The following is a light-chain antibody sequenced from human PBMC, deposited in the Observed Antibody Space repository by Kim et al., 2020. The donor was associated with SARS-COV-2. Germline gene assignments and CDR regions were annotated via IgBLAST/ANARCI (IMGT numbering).Light chain of an antibody. Sequence: PPGERATLSCRASQTVSSRSVNWYQQKPGQAPRLLIYDAYRRATGVPDRFRGSGSGTDFTLTISRLEPEDFAVYHCQQYGSLPWTFGQGTKVEVK. J-gene: IGKJ1*01. V-gene: IGKV3-20*01. CDR2: DAY. CDR1: QTVSSRS. CDR3: QQYGSLPWT.